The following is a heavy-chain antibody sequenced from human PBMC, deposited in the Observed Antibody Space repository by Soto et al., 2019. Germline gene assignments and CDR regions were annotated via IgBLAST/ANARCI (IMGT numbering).Heavy chain of an antibody. CDR3: ARDGGSWYDWFDP. V-gene: IGHV3-7*01. Sequence: GGSLRLSCAASGFTFSSYWMSWVRQAPGKGLEWVANIKQDGSEKYYVDSVKGRFTISRDNAKNSLYLQMNSLRAEDTAVYYCARDGGSWYDWFDPWGQGTLVTVSS. CDR1: GFTFSSYW. J-gene: IGHJ5*02. D-gene: IGHD6-13*01. CDR2: IKQDGSEK.